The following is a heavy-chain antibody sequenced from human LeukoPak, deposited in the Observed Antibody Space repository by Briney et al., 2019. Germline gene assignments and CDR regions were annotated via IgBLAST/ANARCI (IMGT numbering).Heavy chain of an antibody. CDR2: INHSGST. Sequence: PSETLSLTCAVYGGSFSGYYWSWIRQPPGKGLEWIGEINHSGSTNYNPSLRSRVTISVDTSKNQFSLKLSSVTAADTAVYYCARDHSSSSVPDPWGQGTLVTVSS. CDR3: ARDHSSSSVPDP. J-gene: IGHJ5*02. CDR1: GGSFSGYY. D-gene: IGHD6-6*01. V-gene: IGHV4-34*01.